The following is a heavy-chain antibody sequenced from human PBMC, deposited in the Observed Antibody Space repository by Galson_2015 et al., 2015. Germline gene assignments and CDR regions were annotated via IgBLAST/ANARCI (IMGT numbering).Heavy chain of an antibody. CDR3: ARPVFVGATVGYFDH. J-gene: IGHJ4*02. Sequence: QSGAEVKKPGESLRISCKGSGYTFANYWIGWVRQMPGKGLEYMGIIYPRDSDVKYSPSFQGQVTISADKSISTAFLQWNSLKASDTAMYYCARPVFVGATVGYFDHWGQGTLVTVSS. V-gene: IGHV5-51*01. D-gene: IGHD1-26*01. CDR1: GYTFANYW. CDR2: IYPRDSDV.